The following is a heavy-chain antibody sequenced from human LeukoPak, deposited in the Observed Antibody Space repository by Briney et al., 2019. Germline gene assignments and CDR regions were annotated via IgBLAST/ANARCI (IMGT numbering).Heavy chain of an antibody. CDR3: AGGTTTYYDFWSGPMDV. Sequence: QPGGSLRLSCAASGFTFSSHEMNWVRQAPGKGLEWVSYISSSGSTIYYADSVKGRFTISRDNAKNSLYLQMNSLRAEDTAVYYCAGGTTTYYDFWSGPMDVWGQGTTVTVSS. V-gene: IGHV3-48*03. D-gene: IGHD3-3*01. J-gene: IGHJ6*02. CDR2: ISSSGSTI. CDR1: GFTFSSHE.